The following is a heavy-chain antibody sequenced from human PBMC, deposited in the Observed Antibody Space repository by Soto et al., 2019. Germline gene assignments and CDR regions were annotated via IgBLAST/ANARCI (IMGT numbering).Heavy chain of an antibody. Sequence: EVQLVESGGCLVQPGGSLRLSCGASGFTFSTYDMIWVRQAPGKGLEWVSSIRGSGTTMFYADSVKGRFTISRDNAKDSLYLQMNSLRAEDTAVYYCARTHHYYYNGMDVWGQGAAVTVSS. CDR1: GFTFSTYD. V-gene: IGHV3-48*03. CDR3: ARTHHYYYNGMDV. CDR2: IRGSGTTM. J-gene: IGHJ6*02.